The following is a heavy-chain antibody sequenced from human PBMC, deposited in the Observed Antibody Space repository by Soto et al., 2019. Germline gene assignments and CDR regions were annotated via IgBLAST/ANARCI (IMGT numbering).Heavy chain of an antibody. CDR3: AIIDHGYCSSTSCPHYYYMDV. J-gene: IGHJ6*03. Sequence: GASVKVSCKASGYTFTSYDINWVRQATGQGLEWMGWMNPNSGNTGYAQKFQGRVTMTRNTSISTAYMELSSLRSEDTAVYYCAIIDHGYCSSTSCPHYYYMDVWGTGTTVTVSS. CDR1: GYTFTSYD. D-gene: IGHD2-2*01. CDR2: MNPNSGNT. V-gene: IGHV1-8*01.